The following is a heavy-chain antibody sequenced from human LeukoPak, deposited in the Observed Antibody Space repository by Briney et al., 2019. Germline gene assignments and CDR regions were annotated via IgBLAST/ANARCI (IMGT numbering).Heavy chain of an antibody. CDR1: GGSFSGYY. CDR2: INHSGST. V-gene: IGHV4-34*01. CDR3: AREGRDGHNHPFDY. D-gene: IGHD5-24*01. J-gene: IGHJ4*02. Sequence: SETLSLTCAVYGGSFSGYYWSWIRQPPGKGLEWIGEINHSGSTNYNPSLKSRVTISVDTSKNQFSLKLSSVTAADTAVYYCAREGRDGHNHPFDYWGQGTLVTVSS.